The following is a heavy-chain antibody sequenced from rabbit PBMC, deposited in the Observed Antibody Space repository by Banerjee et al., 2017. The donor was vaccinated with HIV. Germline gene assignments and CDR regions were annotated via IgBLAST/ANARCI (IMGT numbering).Heavy chain of an antibody. V-gene: IGHV1S40*01. CDR3: ARDTGSSFSSYGMDL. J-gene: IGHJ6*01. CDR2: INTATGKD. CDR1: GVSFSGDSY. D-gene: IGHD8-1*01. Sequence: QSLEESGGDLVKPGASLTLTCIASGVSFSGDSYMCWVRQAPGKGPEWIACINTATGKDVYASWAKGRFTISKTSSTTVTLQMTSLTAADTATYFCARDTGSSFSSYGMDLWGPGTLVTVS.